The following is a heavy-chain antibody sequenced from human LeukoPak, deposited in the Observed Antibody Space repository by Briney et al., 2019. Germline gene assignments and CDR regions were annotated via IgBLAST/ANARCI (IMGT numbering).Heavy chain of an antibody. CDR1: GDSISSYY. CDR3: AREGGGYYFDY. D-gene: IGHD2-15*01. CDR2: IYYGGST. J-gene: IGHJ4*02. V-gene: IGHV4-59*12. Sequence: SETLSLTCTVSGDSISSYYWSWVRQPPGKGLECIGYIYYGGSTNYNPSLKSRVTISVDTSKNQFSLKLSSVTAADTAVYYCAREGGGYYFDYWGQGTLVTVSS.